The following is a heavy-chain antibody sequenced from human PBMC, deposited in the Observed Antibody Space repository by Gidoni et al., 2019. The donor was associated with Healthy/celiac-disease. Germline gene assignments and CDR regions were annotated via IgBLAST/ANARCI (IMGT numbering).Heavy chain of an antibody. J-gene: IGHJ5*02. CDR2: INPNSGGT. CDR3: ARARGYCTGGVCPWGWFDP. V-gene: IGHV1-2*06. CDR1: GYTFTGYY. D-gene: IGHD2-8*02. Sequence: QLQLVQSGAEVKKPGASVKVSCKASGYTFTGYYMHWVRQAPGQGLEWMGRINPNSGGTNYAQKFQGRVTMTRDTSISTAYMELSRLRSDDTAVYYCARARGYCTGGVCPWGWFDPWGQGTLVTVSS.